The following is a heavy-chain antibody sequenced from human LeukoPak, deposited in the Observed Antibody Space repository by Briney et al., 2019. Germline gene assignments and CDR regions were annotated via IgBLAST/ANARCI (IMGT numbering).Heavy chain of an antibody. V-gene: IGHV4-39*01. CDR3: ARHGNMGPRYYYDPFDY. CDR1: DDSISSSSYY. D-gene: IGHD3-22*01. Sequence: SETLSLTCYVSDDSISSSSYYWGWIRQPPGKGLEWIGSIYYNGNTNYNPSLKSRVTISVDTSKNQFSLKLSSVTAADTAVYYCARHGNMGPRYYYDPFDYWGQGTLVTVSS. CDR2: IYYNGNT. J-gene: IGHJ4*02.